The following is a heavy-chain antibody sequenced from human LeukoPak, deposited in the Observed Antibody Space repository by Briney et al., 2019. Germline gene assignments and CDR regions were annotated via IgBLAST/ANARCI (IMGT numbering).Heavy chain of an antibody. CDR2: IWYDGTNK. V-gene: IGHV3-33*01. D-gene: IGHD3-10*01. CDR1: GFTFNNYG. Sequence: PGGSLRLSCAASGFTFNNYGIHWVRQAPGKGLEWVALIWYDGTNKYYADSVKGRFTISRDNSKNTLYLQMNSLRAEDTAVYYCARESGNGLDVWGQGTTVTVSS. J-gene: IGHJ6*02. CDR3: ARESGNGLDV.